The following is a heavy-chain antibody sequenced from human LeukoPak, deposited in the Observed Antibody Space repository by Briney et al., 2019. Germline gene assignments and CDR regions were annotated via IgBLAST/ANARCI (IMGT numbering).Heavy chain of an antibody. J-gene: IGHJ4*02. Sequence: GGSLRLSCAASGFTFSSYAMSWVRQAPGKGLEWVSAISGSGGSTYYAESVKSRVTISRDNSKNTLYLQMNSLRAEYTPVYYCAKDFKARHYFDYWGQGTMVTVSS. CDR2: ISGSGGST. CDR1: GFTFSSYA. CDR3: AKDFKARHYFDY. V-gene: IGHV3-23*01. D-gene: IGHD6-6*01.